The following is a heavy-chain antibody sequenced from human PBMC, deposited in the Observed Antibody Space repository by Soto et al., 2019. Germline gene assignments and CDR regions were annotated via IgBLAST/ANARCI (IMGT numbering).Heavy chain of an antibody. CDR2: IYYSGST. CDR1: GGSISSYY. V-gene: IGHV4-59*08. Sequence: PSETLSLTCTVSGGSISSYYWSWIRQPPGKGLEWIGYIYYSGSTNYNPSLKSRVTISVDTSKNQFSLKLSSVTAADTAVYYCAILRSFGNNWFDPWGQGTLVTVSS. D-gene: IGHD3-10*01. CDR3: AILRSFGNNWFDP. J-gene: IGHJ5*02.